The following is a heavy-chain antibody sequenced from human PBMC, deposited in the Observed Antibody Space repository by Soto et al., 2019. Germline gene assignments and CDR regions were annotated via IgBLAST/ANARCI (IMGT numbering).Heavy chain of an antibody. CDR1: GFTFSSYA. D-gene: IGHD2-2*01. CDR2: ISGSGGST. CDR3: AKDLNVVVPAAMRSSSC. V-gene: IGHV3-23*01. Sequence: PGGSLRLSCAASGFTFSSYAMSWVRQAPGKGLEWVSAISGSGGSTYYADSVKGRFTISRDNSKNTLYLQMNSLRAEDTAVYYCAKDLNVVVPAAMRSSSCWGQGTLVTVSS. J-gene: IGHJ4*02.